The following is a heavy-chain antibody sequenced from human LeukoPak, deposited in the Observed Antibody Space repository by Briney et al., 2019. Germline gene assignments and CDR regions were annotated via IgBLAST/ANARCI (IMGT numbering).Heavy chain of an antibody. CDR1: VFTFSSYG. Sequence: TGGSLRLSCAASVFTFSSYGMHCVRQAPGKGLEWVAFIPSDESTKYYADSVKGRFTISRDTSKNTLYLEMNSLRPEDTALYYCVRYISSWAQTLLDYWGQGTLVTVSS. CDR2: IPSDESTK. CDR3: VRYISSWAQTLLDY. J-gene: IGHJ4*02. D-gene: IGHD6-13*01. V-gene: IGHV3-30*02.